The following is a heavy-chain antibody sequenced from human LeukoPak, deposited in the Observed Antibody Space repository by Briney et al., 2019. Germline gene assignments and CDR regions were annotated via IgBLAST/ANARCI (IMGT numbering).Heavy chain of an antibody. D-gene: IGHD6-19*01. CDR3: ARSMGSGWYGPGGY. Sequence: PSETLSLTCTVSDGSITNYDWSWVRQPPGKGLEFIGHVHYSGTANYNPSLRSRVTISIDTSKKHFFLKLKSVTAADTAVYYCARSMGSGWYGPGGYWGQGTLVTVSS. J-gene: IGHJ4*02. CDR1: DGSITNYD. CDR2: VHYSGTA. V-gene: IGHV4-59*01.